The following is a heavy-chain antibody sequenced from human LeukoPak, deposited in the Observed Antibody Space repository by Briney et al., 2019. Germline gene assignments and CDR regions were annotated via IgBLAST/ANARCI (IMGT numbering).Heavy chain of an antibody. J-gene: IGHJ4*02. V-gene: IGHV1-24*01. Sequence: ASVKVSCKVSGYTLTELSMHWVRQAPGKGLEWVGGFDPEDGETIYAQKFQGRVTMTEDTSTDTAYMELSSLRSEDTAVYYCATEVRGYSYGRHQDGDYWGQGTLVTVSS. CDR2: FDPEDGET. CDR3: ATEVRGYSYGRHQDGDY. CDR1: GYTLTELS. D-gene: IGHD5-18*01.